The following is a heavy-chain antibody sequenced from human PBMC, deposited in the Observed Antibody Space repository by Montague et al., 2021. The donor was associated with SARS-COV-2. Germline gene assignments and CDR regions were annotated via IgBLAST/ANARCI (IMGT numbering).Heavy chain of an antibody. V-gene: IGHV4-34*01. J-gene: IGHJ6*03. CDR3: ARLGDGVVPSPILGVGPYYSYYYMDV. CDR1: GGSFSTYS. D-gene: IGHD3-10*01. Sequence: SETLSLTCAVHGGSFSTYSWNWIRQPPGRGLEWIGEIHHGGSTNYNPSLKSQVTISADTSKNQFSLKLTSMAAADTAVYYCARLGDGVVPSPILGVGPYYSYYYMDVWGKGTTVTVSS. CDR2: IHHGGST.